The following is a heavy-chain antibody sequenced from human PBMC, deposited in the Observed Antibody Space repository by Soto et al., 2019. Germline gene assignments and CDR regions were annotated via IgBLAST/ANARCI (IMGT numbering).Heavy chain of an antibody. CDR1: GFTFSSYG. D-gene: IGHD3-22*01. J-gene: IGHJ4*02. V-gene: IGHV3-33*01. Sequence: QVQLVESGGGVVQPGRSLRLSCAASGFTFSSYGMHWVRQAPGKGLEWVAVIWYDGSNKYYADSVKGRFTISRDNSKNTLYLQMNSLRAEDTAVYYCAREGIGEDSREDFDYWGQGTLVTVSS. CDR2: IWYDGSNK. CDR3: AREGIGEDSREDFDY.